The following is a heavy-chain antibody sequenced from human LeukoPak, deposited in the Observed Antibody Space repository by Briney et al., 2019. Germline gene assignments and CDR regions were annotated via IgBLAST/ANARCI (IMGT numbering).Heavy chain of an antibody. CDR3: ARDGAQAGFDP. J-gene: IGHJ5*02. D-gene: IGHD3-16*01. V-gene: IGHV3-23*01. Sequence: GGSLRLSCAASGFSFSTSPMSWVRQPPGKGLEWVSAINNGPGATFYRDSVRGRFTISRDDSKSTLYLQMNSLRAEDTAVYYCARDGAQAGFDPWGQGTLVTVSS. CDR1: GFSFSTSP. CDR2: INNGPGAT.